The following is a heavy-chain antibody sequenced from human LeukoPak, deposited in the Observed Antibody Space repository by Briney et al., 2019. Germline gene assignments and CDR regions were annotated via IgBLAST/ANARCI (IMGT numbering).Heavy chain of an antibody. J-gene: IGHJ6*02. V-gene: IGHV4-34*01. CDR2: INHSGST. D-gene: IGHD2-2*01. CDR1: GGSFSGYY. CDR3: ARRMYFRRPSSTSPKIYGMDV. Sequence: SETLSLTCAVYGGSFSGYYWSWIRQPPGKGLEWIGEINHSGSTNYNPSLKSRVTISVDTSKNHFSLKLSSVTAADTAVYYCARRMYFRRPSSTSPKIYGMDVWGQGTTVTVSS.